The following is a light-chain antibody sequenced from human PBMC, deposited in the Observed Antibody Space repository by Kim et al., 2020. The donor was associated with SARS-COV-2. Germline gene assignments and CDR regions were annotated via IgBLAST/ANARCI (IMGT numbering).Light chain of an antibody. CDR1: KLGDKY. J-gene: IGLJ2*01. CDR2: QDN. CDR3: QAWDTSTVV. Sequence: VSPGQTASITCSGDKLGDKYACWYQQKPGQSPVLVIYQDNKRPSGIPERFSGSNSGNTATLTISGTQAMDEADYYCQAWDTSTVVFGGGTQLTVL. V-gene: IGLV3-1*01.